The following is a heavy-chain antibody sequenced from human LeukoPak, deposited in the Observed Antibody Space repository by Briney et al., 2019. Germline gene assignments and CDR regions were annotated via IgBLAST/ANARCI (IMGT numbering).Heavy chain of an antibody. CDR3: ARDTAMARGFDY. D-gene: IGHD5-18*01. V-gene: IGHV3-48*04. CDR1: GFTFSSYS. Sequence: GGSLRLSCAASGFTFSSYSMNWVRQAPGKGLEWVSYISSSSTIYYADSVKGRFTISRDNAKNSLYLQMNSLRAEDTAVYYCARDTAMARGFDYWGQGTLVTVSS. J-gene: IGHJ4*02. CDR2: ISSSSTI.